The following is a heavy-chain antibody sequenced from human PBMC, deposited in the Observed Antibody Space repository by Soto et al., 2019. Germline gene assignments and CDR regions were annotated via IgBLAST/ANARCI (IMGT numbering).Heavy chain of an antibody. CDR1: GFTFSSYS. CDR2: ISSSSSYI. D-gene: IGHD4-17*01. J-gene: IGHJ4*02. CDR3: ARGRNVYGGVDY. Sequence: GGSLRLSCAASGFTFSSYSMNWVRQAPGKGLEWVSSISSSSSYIYYADSVKGRFTISRDNAKNSLYLQMNSLRAEDTAVYYCARGRNVYGGVDYWGQGTLVTVSS. V-gene: IGHV3-21*01.